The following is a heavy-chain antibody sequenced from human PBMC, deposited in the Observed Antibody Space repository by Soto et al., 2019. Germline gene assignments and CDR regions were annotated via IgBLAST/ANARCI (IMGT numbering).Heavy chain of an antibody. D-gene: IGHD2-21*02. CDR2: ISGGRHST. CDR3: AKVLGGTAIFSWFDP. V-gene: IGHV3-23*01. Sequence: EVQLLESGGGLVQPGGSLRLSCAASGFTFSSYAMSWVRQTPGKGLEWVSAISGGRHSTYYSDSVKGRFTISRDSSNSTLYLQMNSLRAEDTAVYYCAKVLGGTAIFSWFDPWGHGSLVTVSS. CDR1: GFTFSSYA. J-gene: IGHJ5*02.